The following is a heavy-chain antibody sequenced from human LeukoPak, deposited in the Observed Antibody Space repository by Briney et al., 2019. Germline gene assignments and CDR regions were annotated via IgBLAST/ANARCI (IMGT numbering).Heavy chain of an antibody. CDR1: GASISPLY. CDR3: TRGPPDRADI. CDR2: IHYSGAT. J-gene: IGHJ3*02. D-gene: IGHD3-16*02. V-gene: IGHV4-59*01. Sequence: SETLSLTCSVSGASISPLYWSWFRQSQGRGPEWIGYIHYSGATNYNTSLESRVSISLDMSKNQFFLRLSSVSAVDTAMYYCTRGPPDRADIWGQGTMVTVSS.